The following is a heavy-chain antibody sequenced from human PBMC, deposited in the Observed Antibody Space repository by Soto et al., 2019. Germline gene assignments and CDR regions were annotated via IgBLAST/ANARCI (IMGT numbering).Heavy chain of an antibody. V-gene: IGHV3-23*01. CDR1: GFTFNNYA. D-gene: IGHD4-17*01. CDR3: AKAMGFDYDGNTCLE. CDR2: ISTSGVTA. J-gene: IGHJ4*02. Sequence: EVRLLESGGGLVQPGGSLRLSCAASGFTFNNYAMDWVRQAPGKGLEWLSAISTSGVTAYYADSVKGRFTISRDNYNTTPFLQMNSLRAEDTAGYHSAKAMGFDYDGNTCLEWGQGTLVTVSS.